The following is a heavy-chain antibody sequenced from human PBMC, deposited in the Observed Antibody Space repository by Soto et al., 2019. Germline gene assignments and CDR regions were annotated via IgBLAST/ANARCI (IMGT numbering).Heavy chain of an antibody. CDR3: ARDRRELNSLVRGLFYYYGMDV. CDR1: GYTFTSYY. V-gene: IGHV1-46*01. CDR2: INPSGGST. J-gene: IGHJ6*02. Sequence: ASVKVSCKASGYTFTSYYMHWVRQAPGQGLEWMGIINPSGGSTSYAQKFQGRVTMTRDTSTSTVYMELSSLRSEDTAVYYCARDRRELNSLVRGLFYYYGMDVWGQGTTVTVSS. D-gene: IGHD1-7*01.